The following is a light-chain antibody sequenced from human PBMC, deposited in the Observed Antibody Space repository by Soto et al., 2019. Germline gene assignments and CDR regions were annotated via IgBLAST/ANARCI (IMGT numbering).Light chain of an antibody. CDR1: TSNIGAGYD. J-gene: IGLJ2*01. CDR2: GNN. V-gene: IGLV1-40*01. CDR3: QSYDSSLSGSWV. Sequence: VLTQPPSVSGAPGQRVTISCTGSTSNIGAGYDVHWYQQLPGTAPKLLIYGNNNRPSGVPDRFSGSKSGTSASLAITGLQAEDEADYYCQSYDSSLSGSWVFGGGTQLTVL.